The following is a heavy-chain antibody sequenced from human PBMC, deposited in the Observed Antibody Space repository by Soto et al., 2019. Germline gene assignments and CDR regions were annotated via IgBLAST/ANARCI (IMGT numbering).Heavy chain of an antibody. D-gene: IGHD6-13*01. V-gene: IGHV1-69*01. J-gene: IGHJ6*02. Sequence: QVQLVQSGAEVKKPGSSVKVSCKASGGTFSAYSISWVRQAPGQGLEWMGGSIPIFGTANYAQKFQGRVTITADESTSTTYMELRSLRSEDTAVYYCATGGQHRKVSNYYGMDVWAQGTTVTVSS. CDR3: ATGGQHRKVSNYYGMDV. CDR1: GGTFSAYS. CDR2: SIPIFGTA.